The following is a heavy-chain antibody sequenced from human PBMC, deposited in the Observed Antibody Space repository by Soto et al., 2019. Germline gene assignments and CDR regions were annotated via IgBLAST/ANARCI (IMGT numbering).Heavy chain of an antibody. V-gene: IGHV1-69*01. J-gene: IGHJ3*01. CDR3: ASRERVDGFDV. CDR2: IIPFFGTI. D-gene: IGHD1-26*01. CDR1: GGTFSTFG. Sequence: QVQLVQSGAEVKKPGSSVKVSCKASGGTFSTFGITWVRQASGEGLEWMGGIIPFFGTINYAQKFKGRVTITPDESTKTAYLELSRLTSEDTAVYYCASRERVDGFDVWGQGTMVTVSS.